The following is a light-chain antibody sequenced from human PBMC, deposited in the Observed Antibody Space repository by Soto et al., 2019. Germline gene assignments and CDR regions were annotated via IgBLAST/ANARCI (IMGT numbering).Light chain of an antibody. CDR1: SSDVGGYNY. CDR2: EVS. V-gene: IGLV2-14*01. Sequence: SVLTQPASVSGSPGRSIAISCTGTSSDVGGYNYVSWYQQHPGKAPKLMIYEVSNRPSGVSNRFSGSKSGNTASLTISGLQAEDEADYYCSSYTSSSTLVFGTGTKVTVL. CDR3: SSYTSSSTLV. J-gene: IGLJ1*01.